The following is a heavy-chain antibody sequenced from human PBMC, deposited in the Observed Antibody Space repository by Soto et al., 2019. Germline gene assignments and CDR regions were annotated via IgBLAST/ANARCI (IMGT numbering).Heavy chain of an antibody. Sequence: GASVKVSWQAAGYSFTSYYMHWVRQAPGQGLEWMGIINPTGGSTSYAQTFQGRVSMTRDTSTSTVYMELSSLRSEDTAVYYCARDTNTVHFYDTSGYLNWFDPWGQGTLVTVSS. CDR2: INPTGGST. CDR3: ARDTNTVHFYDTSGYLNWFDP. CDR1: GYSFTSYY. D-gene: IGHD3-22*01. V-gene: IGHV1-46*03. J-gene: IGHJ5*02.